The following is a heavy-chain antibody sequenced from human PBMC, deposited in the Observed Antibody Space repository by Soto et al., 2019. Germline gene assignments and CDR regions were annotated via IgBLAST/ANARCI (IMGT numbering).Heavy chain of an antibody. CDR1: GYTFTNYG. CDR2: ISANNGNT. Sequence: QVQLVQSGAEVKKPGASVKVSCKASGYTFTNYGISWVRQAPGQGLEWMGWISANNGNTNYEQKLQGRVTMTPDTSTSTASMELRSLRSDDTTVYYCARDRGSYALDYWGQGTLVTVSS. J-gene: IGHJ4*02. CDR3: ARDRGSYALDY. V-gene: IGHV1-18*01. D-gene: IGHD1-26*01.